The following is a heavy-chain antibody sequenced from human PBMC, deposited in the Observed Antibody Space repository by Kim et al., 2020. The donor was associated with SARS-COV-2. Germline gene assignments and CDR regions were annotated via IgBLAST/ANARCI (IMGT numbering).Heavy chain of an antibody. J-gene: IGHJ4*02. Sequence: EERKKKDAEDVKGRITISKDNYKKTMYLQMNSLRDEDRAVYYCAKGCFDDWGQGTLVTVAS. CDR2: EERKK. CDR3: AKGCFDD. V-gene: IGHV3-30*02.